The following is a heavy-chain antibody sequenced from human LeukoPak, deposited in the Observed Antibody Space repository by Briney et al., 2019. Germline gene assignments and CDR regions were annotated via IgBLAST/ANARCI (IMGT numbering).Heavy chain of an antibody. CDR3: ASTPAAGPFDY. Sequence: PSETLSLTCAVYGGSLSGYYWSWIGQPPGKGLEWIGEINHSGSTNYNPSLKSRVTISVDTSKNQFSLKLSSVTAADTAVYYCASTPAAGPFDYWGHGTLVTVSS. CDR2: INHSGST. V-gene: IGHV4-34*01. D-gene: IGHD6-13*01. J-gene: IGHJ4*01. CDR1: GGSLSGYY.